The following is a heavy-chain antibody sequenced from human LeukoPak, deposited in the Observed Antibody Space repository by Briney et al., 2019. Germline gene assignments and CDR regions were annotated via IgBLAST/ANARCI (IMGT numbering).Heavy chain of an antibody. J-gene: IGHJ4*02. Sequence: GGSLRLSCAASGFTFSSYAMSWVRQAPGKGLEWVSSISGSGGSTYYADSVKGRFTISRDNSKNTLYLQINSLSAEDTAIYYCATAPRLSAYPLYWGQGTLVTVSS. CDR2: ISGSGGST. D-gene: IGHD3-16*01. CDR3: ATAPRLSAYPLY. V-gene: IGHV3-23*01. CDR1: GFTFSSYA.